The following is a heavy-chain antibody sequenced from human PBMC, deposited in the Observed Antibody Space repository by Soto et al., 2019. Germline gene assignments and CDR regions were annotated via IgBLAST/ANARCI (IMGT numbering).Heavy chain of an antibody. V-gene: IGHV3-21*01. CDR2: FSSSTSFI. D-gene: IGHD3-22*01. Sequence: EVQLLESGGGLVQPGGSLRLSCAASGFTFSSYAMSWVRQAPGKGLEWVSSFSSSTSFIYYADSVKGRFTISRDNAKNSLYLQMNSLRADDTAVYYCARDRGGLTYYDTSGYYDYWGQGTLVTVSP. J-gene: IGHJ4*02. CDR1: GFTFSSYA. CDR3: ARDRGGLTYYDTSGYYDY.